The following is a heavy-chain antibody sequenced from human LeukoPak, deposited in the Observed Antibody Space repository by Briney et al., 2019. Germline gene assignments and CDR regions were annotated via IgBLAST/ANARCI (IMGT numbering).Heavy chain of an antibody. Sequence: GGSLRLSCAASGFTFSGDSMSWVRQAPGKGLEWVSSISSSSSYIYYADSVKGRFTISRDNAKNSLYLQMNSLRAEDTAVYYCAREGYTADDAFDIWGQGTMVTVSS. V-gene: IGHV3-21*01. CDR1: GFTFSGDS. CDR2: ISSSSSYI. CDR3: AREGYTADDAFDI. J-gene: IGHJ3*02. D-gene: IGHD5-18*01.